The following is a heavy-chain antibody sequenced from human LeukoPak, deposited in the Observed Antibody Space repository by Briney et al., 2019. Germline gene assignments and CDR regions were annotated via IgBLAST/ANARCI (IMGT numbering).Heavy chain of an antibody. CDR2: ISAYNGNT. CDR1: GYTFTGYY. D-gene: IGHD5-18*01. CDR3: ARPRGYSYGFPYYFDY. J-gene: IGHJ4*02. Sequence: ASVKVSCKASGYTFTGYYMHWVRQSPGQGLEWMGWISAYNGNTNYAQKLQGRVTMTTDTSTSTAYMELRSLRSDDTAVYYCARPRGYSYGFPYYFDYWGQGTLVTVSS. V-gene: IGHV1-18*04.